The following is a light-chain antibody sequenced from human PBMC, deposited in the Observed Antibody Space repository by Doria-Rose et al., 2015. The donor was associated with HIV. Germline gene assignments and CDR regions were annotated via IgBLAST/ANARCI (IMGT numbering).Light chain of an antibody. J-gene: IGKJ3*01. CDR1: QSLLYTSKSY. CDR2: WAS. V-gene: IGKV4-1*01. Sequence: DIQMTQSPESLGMSLGERATLNCKSNQSLLYTSKSYLAWYQQKPGQPPKLLIYWASTRQSGVPARFSGSGSGTDFTLTISSLEAGDVAVYYCQQYYDTPSFGPGTTVDIK. CDR3: QQYYDTPS.